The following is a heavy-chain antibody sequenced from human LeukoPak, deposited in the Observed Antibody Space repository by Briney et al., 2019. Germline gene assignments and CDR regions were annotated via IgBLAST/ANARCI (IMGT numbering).Heavy chain of an antibody. D-gene: IGHD6-19*01. V-gene: IGHV3-74*01. CDR2: INSDGSST. J-gene: IGHJ4*02. Sequence: GGSLRLSCAASGFTFSSYWMHWVRQAPGKGLVWVSRINSDGSSTSYADSVKGRFTISRDNSKNTLYLQMNSLRADDTAVYYCAKDQSSGWPHYFDYWGQGTLVTVSS. CDR1: GFTFSSYW. CDR3: AKDQSSGWPHYFDY.